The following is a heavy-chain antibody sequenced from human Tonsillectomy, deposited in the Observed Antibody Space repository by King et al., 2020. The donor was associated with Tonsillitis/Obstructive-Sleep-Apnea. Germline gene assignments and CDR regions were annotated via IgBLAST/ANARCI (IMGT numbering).Heavy chain of an antibody. V-gene: IGHV4-61*01. J-gene: IGHJ4*02. CDR3: AGGMASAGYRFDY. D-gene: IGHD5-12*01. CDR1: GDSVSSGRYY. Sequence: VQLQESGPGLVKPSETLSLTCTVSGDSVSSGRYYWTWIRQPPGKGLEWIGNIYYSGTTKHNPALKSRVTVSVDTANNQFSLKLSSLTAADTAVYFCAGGMASAGYRFDYWGRGTLVTVSS. CDR2: IYYSGTT.